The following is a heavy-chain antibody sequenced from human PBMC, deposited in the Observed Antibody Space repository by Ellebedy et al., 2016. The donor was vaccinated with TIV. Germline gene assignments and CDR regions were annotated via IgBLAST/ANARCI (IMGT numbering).Heavy chain of an antibody. Sequence: SETLSLTXTVSGGSISSYYWSWIRQPPGKGLEWIGEINHSGSTNYNPSLKSRVTISVDTSKNQFSLKLSSVTAADTAVYYCARRYCTNGVCYYDYWGQGTLVTVSS. CDR1: GGSISSYY. CDR2: INHSGST. D-gene: IGHD2-8*01. V-gene: IGHV4-34*01. J-gene: IGHJ4*02. CDR3: ARRYCTNGVCYYDY.